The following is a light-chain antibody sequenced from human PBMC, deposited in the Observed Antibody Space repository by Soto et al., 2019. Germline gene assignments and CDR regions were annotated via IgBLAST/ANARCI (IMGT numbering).Light chain of an antibody. V-gene: IGKV3-20*01. Sequence: EVFLTQSRDTLSLSPGERATRSWRASQSVSSSYLAWYQQTPGQDPRILIYGAHRRATGIEDRFSGSGSGTDFTLTISRMEPEDFAVYYCKQSRSSPWTFGKGTKLDIK. CDR3: KQSRSSPWT. J-gene: IGKJ1*01. CDR2: GAH. CDR1: QSVSSSY.